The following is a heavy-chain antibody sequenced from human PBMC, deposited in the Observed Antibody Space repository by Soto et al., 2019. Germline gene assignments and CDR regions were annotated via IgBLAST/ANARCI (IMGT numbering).Heavy chain of an antibody. Sequence: QVQVMQSGAEVKKPGASVKVSCKASGYTFTSYGISWVRQAPGQGLEWMGWISTYNGNTNYAQKLHARPTLPPDTSTSTAYMELRSLRSDDTAVYYCGRDLYQSVFYYGMDVWGQGTTVTVAS. V-gene: IGHV1-18*01. CDR3: GRDLYQSVFYYGMDV. D-gene: IGHD2-2*01. J-gene: IGHJ6*02. CDR1: GYTFTSYG. CDR2: ISTYNGNT.